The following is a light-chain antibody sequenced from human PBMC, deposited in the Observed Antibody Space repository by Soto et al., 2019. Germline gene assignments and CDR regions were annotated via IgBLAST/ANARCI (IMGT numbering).Light chain of an antibody. CDR2: DTS. J-gene: IGKJ5*01. V-gene: IGKV3-11*01. Sequence: EIVLTQSPATLSLSPGERATLSCRASQSVSSYLAWYPQKPGQAPRLLIYDTSNRATGIPARFSGSGSGTDFTLTISSLEPEDFAVYYCQQHSNLITFGQGTRLEIK. CDR1: QSVSSY. CDR3: QQHSNLIT.